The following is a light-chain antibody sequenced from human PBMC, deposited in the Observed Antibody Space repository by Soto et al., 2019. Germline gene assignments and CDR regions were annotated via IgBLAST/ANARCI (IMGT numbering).Light chain of an antibody. Sequence: EVVLTQSPGTLSLSPGERTTLSCRASQSVSSSYLAGYQQKPGQAPRLLIYAASSRATGIPDRFSGSGSGTDFTLTISRLEPEDFAVYYCQQYGSSRWTFGQGTKVDIK. CDR3: QQYGSSRWT. CDR2: AAS. J-gene: IGKJ1*01. CDR1: QSVSSSY. V-gene: IGKV3-20*01.